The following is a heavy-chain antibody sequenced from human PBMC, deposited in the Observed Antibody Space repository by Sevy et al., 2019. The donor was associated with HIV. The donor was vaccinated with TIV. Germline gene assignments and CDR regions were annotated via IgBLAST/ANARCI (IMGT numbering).Heavy chain of an antibody. CDR1: GFIFNNYA. D-gene: IGHD6-13*01. J-gene: IGHJ4*02. CDR3: ARALSTWYYFDY. V-gene: IGHV3-30*04. Sequence: GGSLRLSCAVSGFIFNNYAMHWVRQAPGKGLEWAAGISHDGSNKYYGDSVKDRFTISRDNSKNTVYLQMNSLRAEDTAVYYCARALSTWYYFDYWGQRTLVTVSS. CDR2: ISHDGSNK.